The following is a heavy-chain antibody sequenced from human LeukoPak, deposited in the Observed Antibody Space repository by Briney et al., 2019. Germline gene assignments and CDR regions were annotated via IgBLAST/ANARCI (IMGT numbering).Heavy chain of an antibody. CDR3: AGPTFASYSSGYHY. Sequence: SETLSLTCTVSGGSISGSYNYWGWIRQPPGKGLEWIGSIHYSGNTYYNPSLKSRVTISVDTSENQFSLKLTSVTAADTAVYYCAGPTFASYSSGYHYWGQGTLVTVSS. CDR2: IHYSGNT. CDR1: GGSISGSYNY. D-gene: IGHD3-22*01. J-gene: IGHJ4*02. V-gene: IGHV4-39*01.